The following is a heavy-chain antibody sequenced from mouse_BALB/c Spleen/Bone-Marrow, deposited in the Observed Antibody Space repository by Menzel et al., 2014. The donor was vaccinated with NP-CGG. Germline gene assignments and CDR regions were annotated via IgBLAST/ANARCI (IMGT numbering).Heavy chain of an antibody. CDR2: IYPGGGNT. CDR1: GYTFTDYY. V-gene: IGHV1-77*01. CDR3: ARDWDYYAMDY. J-gene: IGHJ4*01. D-gene: IGHD4-1*01. Sequence: QVQLQQSGAELARPGASVKLSCKASGYTFTDYYINWVKQRTGQGLEWIGEIYPGGGNTYYNEKFKGKATLTADKSSSTAYMQLSSPTSEDSAVYFCARDWDYYAMDYWGQGTSVTVSS.